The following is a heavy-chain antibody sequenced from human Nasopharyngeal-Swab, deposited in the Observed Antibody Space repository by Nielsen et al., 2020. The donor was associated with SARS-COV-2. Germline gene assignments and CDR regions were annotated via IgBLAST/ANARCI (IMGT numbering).Heavy chain of an antibody. J-gene: IGHJ4*02. CDR1: GFTFDDYA. CDR2: ISWNSGSI. D-gene: IGHD2-8*01. CDR3: AGVLSATY. Sequence: GGSLRLSCAASGFTFDDYAMHWVRQAPGKGLEWVSGISWNSGSIGYADSVKGRFTISGDNAKNSLYLQMNSLRAEDTALYYCAGVLSATYWGQGTLVTVSS. V-gene: IGHV3-9*01.